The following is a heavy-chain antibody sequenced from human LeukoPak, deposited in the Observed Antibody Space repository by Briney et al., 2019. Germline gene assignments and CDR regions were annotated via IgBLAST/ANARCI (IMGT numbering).Heavy chain of an antibody. CDR2: TYDSESS. CDR1: GGSMRNYY. V-gene: IGHV4-59*01. J-gene: IGHJ4*02. Sequence: PSETLSLTCAVSGGSMRNYYWSWIRQPPGKGLEWIGYTYDSESSSYNPSLRSRVSISIDTSKNQFSLNLSSVTAADTAVYYCARGWASSWYYFDFWGQGTLVTVSS. CDR3: ARGWASSWYYFDF. D-gene: IGHD2-2*01.